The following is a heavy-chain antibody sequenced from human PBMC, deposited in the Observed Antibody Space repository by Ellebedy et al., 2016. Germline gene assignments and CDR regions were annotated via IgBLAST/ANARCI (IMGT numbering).Heavy chain of an antibody. D-gene: IGHD4-23*01. J-gene: IGHJ4*02. V-gene: IGHV3-72*01. CDR1: GFTLSGHH. CDR2: IKKKADSYTT. Sequence: GESLKISCAASGFTLSGHHLDWVRQAPGKGLEWVGRIKKKADSYTTEYAASVKGRFTISRDDSKNTAYLQMNSLRTEDTAVYYCADLGYGGVGIGWGQGTLVTVSS. CDR3: ADLGYGGVGIG.